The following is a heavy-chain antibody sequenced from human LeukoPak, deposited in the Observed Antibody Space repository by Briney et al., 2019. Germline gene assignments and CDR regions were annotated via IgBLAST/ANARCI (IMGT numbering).Heavy chain of an antibody. V-gene: IGHV3-23*01. J-gene: IGHJ4*01. D-gene: IGHD6-19*01. CDR1: GFTLSNSA. CDR2: LSGSGITT. Sequence: GGSMTLSCAASGFTLSNSAMSWVRQAPGKWLEWVSTLSGSGITTYYADSVKGRFTIPRDNSKNTLYLQMNSLRAEDTAVYYCAKRIDSSGWSYFDYWGHGTLVTVSS. CDR3: AKRIDSSGWSYFDY.